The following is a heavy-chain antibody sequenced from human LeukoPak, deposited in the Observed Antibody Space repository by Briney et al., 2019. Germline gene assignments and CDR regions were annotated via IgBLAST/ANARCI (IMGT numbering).Heavy chain of an antibody. CDR2: IYYSGST. Sequence: KTSETLSLTCTVSGGSISSSSYYWGWIRQPPGKGLEWIGSIYYSGSTYYNPSLKSRVTISVETSKNQFSLKLSSVTAADTAAYYCARVTGYMIEDYFDYWGQGTLVTVSS. V-gene: IGHV4-39*07. D-gene: IGHD3-22*01. J-gene: IGHJ4*02. CDR3: ARVTGYMIEDYFDY. CDR1: GGSISSSSYY.